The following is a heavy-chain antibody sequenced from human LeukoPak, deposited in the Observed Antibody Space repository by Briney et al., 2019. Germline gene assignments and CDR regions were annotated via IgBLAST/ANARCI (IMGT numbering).Heavy chain of an antibody. V-gene: IGHV1-2*02. Sequence: PMASVKVSCKASGYTFTGYYTHWVRQAPGQGLEWMGWINPNSGGTNYAQKFQGRVTMTRDTSISTAYMELSRLRSDDTAVYYCARDLGAAAGTGYYWGQGTLVTVSS. J-gene: IGHJ4*02. CDR2: INPNSGGT. CDR3: ARDLGAAAGTGYY. CDR1: GYTFTGYY. D-gene: IGHD6-13*01.